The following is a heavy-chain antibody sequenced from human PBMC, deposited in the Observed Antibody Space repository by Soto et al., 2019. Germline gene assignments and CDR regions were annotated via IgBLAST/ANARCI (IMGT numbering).Heavy chain of an antibody. D-gene: IGHD4-17*01. CDR2: IIPILGTA. V-gene: IGHV1-69*01. CDR3: SSSKLMYGDYYGRDV. J-gene: IGHJ6*04. Sequence: QVQLVQSGAEVKKPGSSVKVSCKASGGTFNSYPISWVRQAPGQGLEWMGGIIPILGTANYAQKFQGRVTITADESTSTDYMELSSLRSEDTALYYGSSSKLMYGDYYGRDVWGKGTTVIVSS. CDR1: GGTFNSYP.